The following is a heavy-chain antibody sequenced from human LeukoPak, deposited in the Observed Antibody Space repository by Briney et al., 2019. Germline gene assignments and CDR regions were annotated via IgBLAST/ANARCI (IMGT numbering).Heavy chain of an antibody. CDR3: ARGPVTTGYFAY. V-gene: IGHV4-59*01. D-gene: IGHD4-17*01. Sequence: SETLSLTCTVSGASITTSYWSWIRQPPGKGLEWIGYIYYSGGTNYNPSLKSRVTISVDTSKNQFSPKLSSVTAADTAVYFCARGPVTTGYFAYWGQGTLVTVSS. J-gene: IGHJ4*02. CDR2: IYYSGGT. CDR1: GASITTSY.